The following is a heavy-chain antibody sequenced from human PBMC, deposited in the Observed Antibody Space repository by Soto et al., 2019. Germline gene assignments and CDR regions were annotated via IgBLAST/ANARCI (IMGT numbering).Heavy chain of an antibody. J-gene: IGHJ4*02. CDR2: VYSSGRT. V-gene: IGHV4-4*07. Sequence: QVQLQESGPGLVKPSETLSLTCAVSGVSIINNYWTWIRQPAGKVLEWLGRVYSSGRTTYNPSLKSRLTMSVDTSKNQFSLHLTSVTAADTAVYYCARREDTFDFWGQGMLVTVSS. CDR3: ARREDTFDF. CDR1: GVSIINNY.